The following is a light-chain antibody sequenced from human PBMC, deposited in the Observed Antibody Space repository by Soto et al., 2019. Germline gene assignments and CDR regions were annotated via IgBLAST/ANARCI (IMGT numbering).Light chain of an antibody. Sequence: EIVLTQSPATLSLSPGQRSTLSYIASQSVSGYLAWYQQRPGQAPRLLIYGASIRATGIPDRFSGSGSGTDFTLTISRLEPEDFAVYFCQQHGSSPWTFGQGTKVDIK. CDR1: QSVSGY. CDR2: GAS. CDR3: QQHGSSPWT. J-gene: IGKJ1*01. V-gene: IGKV3-20*01.